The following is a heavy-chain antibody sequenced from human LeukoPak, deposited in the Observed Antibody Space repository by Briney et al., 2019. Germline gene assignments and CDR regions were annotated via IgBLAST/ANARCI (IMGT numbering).Heavy chain of an antibody. V-gene: IGHV4-34*01. CDR3: ARGKYYLNWFGP. J-gene: IGHJ5*02. CDR1: GGSFSGYY. Sequence: PSETLSLTCAVYGGSFSGYYWSWIRQPPGKGLEWIGEINHSGSTNYNPSLKSRVTISVDTSKNQFSLKLSSVTAADTAVYYCARGKYYLNWFGPWGQGTLVTVSS. CDR2: INHSGST. D-gene: IGHD1-26*01.